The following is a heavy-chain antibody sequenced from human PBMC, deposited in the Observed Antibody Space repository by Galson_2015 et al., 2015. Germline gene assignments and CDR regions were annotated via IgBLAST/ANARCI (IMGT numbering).Heavy chain of an antibody. V-gene: IGHV3-33*01. CDR3: ARDRLGYCSGGNCYPSDY. D-gene: IGHD2-15*01. CDR2: IWYDGSNK. J-gene: IGHJ4*02. CDR1: GFTFSSYG. Sequence: SLRLSCAASGFTFSSYGMHWVRQAPGKGLEWVAVIWYDGSNKYYADSVKGRFTISRDSSKNTLYVQMNSLRAEDTAVYYCARDRLGYCSGGNCYPSDYWGQGTLVTVSS.